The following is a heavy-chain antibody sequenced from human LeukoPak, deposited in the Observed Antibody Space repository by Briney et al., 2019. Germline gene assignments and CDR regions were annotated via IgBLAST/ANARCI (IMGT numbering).Heavy chain of an antibody. Sequence: SETLSLTCTVSGGSISSYYWSWIRQPPGKGLEWIGYIYYSGSTNYNPSLKSRVTISIDTSKNQFSLKLNSVTAADTAVYYCVRWLGYGHLPADYWGQGTLVTVSS. CDR3: VRWLGYGHLPADY. V-gene: IGHV4-59*01. D-gene: IGHD5-18*01. CDR2: IYYSGST. CDR1: GGSISSYY. J-gene: IGHJ4*02.